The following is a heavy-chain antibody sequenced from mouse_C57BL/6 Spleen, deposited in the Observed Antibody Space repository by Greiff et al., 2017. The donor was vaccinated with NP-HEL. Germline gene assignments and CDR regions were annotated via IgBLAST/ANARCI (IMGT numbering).Heavy chain of an antibody. J-gene: IGHJ1*03. CDR1: GYTFTDYY. V-gene: IGHV1-76*01. D-gene: IGHD1-1*01. CDR2: IYPGSGNT. Sequence: QVQLKESGAELVRPGASVKLSCKASGYTFTDYYINWVKQRPGQGLEWIARIYPGSGNTYYNEKFKGKATLTAEKSSSTAYMQLSSLTSEDSAVYFCARERGDYYGSSYRYFDVWGTGTTVTVSS. CDR3: ARERGDYYGSSYRYFDV.